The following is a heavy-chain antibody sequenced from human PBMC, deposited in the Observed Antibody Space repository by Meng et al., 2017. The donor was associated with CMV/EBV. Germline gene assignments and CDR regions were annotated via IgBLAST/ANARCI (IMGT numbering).Heavy chain of an antibody. D-gene: IGHD5-18*01. CDR3: ARDFSGYGFIDY. CDR1: GGSFSGYY. J-gene: IGHJ4*02. CDR2: IYYSGST. V-gene: IGHV4-31*11. Sequence: SETLSLTCAVYGGSFSGYYWSWIRQHPGKGLEWIGYIYYSGSTYYNPSLKSRVTISVDTSKNQFSLKLSSVTAADTAVYYCARDFSGYGFIDYWGQGTLVTVSS.